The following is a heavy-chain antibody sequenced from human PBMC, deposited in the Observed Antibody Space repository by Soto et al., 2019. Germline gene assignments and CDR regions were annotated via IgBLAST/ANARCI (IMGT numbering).Heavy chain of an antibody. CDR3: ARGVDY. V-gene: IGHV4-34*01. J-gene: IGHJ4*02. Sequence: SETLSLTCAVYGGSFSGYYWSWIRQPPGKGLEWIGEINHSGSTNYNPSLKSRVTISVDTSKNQFSLKLSSVTAADTAVYYCARGVDYWGQGTLVTVFS. CDR2: INHSGST. CDR1: GGSFSGYY.